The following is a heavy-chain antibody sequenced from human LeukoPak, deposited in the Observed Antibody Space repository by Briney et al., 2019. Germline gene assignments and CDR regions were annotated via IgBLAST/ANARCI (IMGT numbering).Heavy chain of an antibody. J-gene: IGHJ4*02. CDR2: ISSSSSTI. D-gene: IGHD3-10*01. V-gene: IGHV3-48*02. CDR3: ASAGRGSRLWFRDPMAY. Sequence: PGGSLRLSCAASGFTFSSYSMNWVRQAPGKGLEWVSYISSSSSTIYYADSVKGRFTISRDNAKNSLYLQMNSLRDEDTAVYYCASAGRGSRLWFRDPMAYWGQGTLVTVSS. CDR1: GFTFSSYS.